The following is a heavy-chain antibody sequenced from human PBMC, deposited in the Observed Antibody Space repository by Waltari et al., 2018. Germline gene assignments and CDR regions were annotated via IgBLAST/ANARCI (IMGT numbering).Heavy chain of an antibody. CDR2: IESDERRT. D-gene: IGHD7-27*01. Sequence: EVQLVESGVALVQPGGSRRLSCAPSGFTFSTYWMHWVRQVPGKGLMWVAHIESDERRTTYAESVKGRFTISRDNAKNTVYLQMNSLRDEDTAVYYCVRDEPGDGLDYWGQGTLVTVSS. CDR1: GFTFSTYW. V-gene: IGHV3-74*03. J-gene: IGHJ4*02. CDR3: VRDEPGDGLDY.